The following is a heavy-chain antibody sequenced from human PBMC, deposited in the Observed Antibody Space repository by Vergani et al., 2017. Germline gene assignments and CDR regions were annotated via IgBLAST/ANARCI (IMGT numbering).Heavy chain of an antibody. CDR2: IRSKANSYAT. D-gene: IGHD3-10*01. CDR1: GFTFSGSA. CDR3: TCYGSGSSPWYYYYYMDV. J-gene: IGHJ6*03. V-gene: IGHV3-73*01. Sequence: EVQLVESGGGLVQPGGSLKLSCAASGFTFSGSAMHWVRQASGKGLEWVGRIRSKANSYATAYAASVKGRFTISRDASKNTAYLQMNSLKTEDTAVYYCTCYGSGSSPWYYYYYMDVWGKGTTVTVSS.